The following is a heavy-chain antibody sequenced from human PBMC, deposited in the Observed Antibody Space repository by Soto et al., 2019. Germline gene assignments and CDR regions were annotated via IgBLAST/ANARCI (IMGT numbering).Heavy chain of an antibody. CDR3: ATKRVYSYGTPGIFDY. D-gene: IGHD5-18*01. Sequence: GGSLRLSCAASGFLFYDAWMIWVRQAPGKGLEWVGHIKSKTDGGTTDHATPVKGRFTISRDDSKNTLYLQMNSLKTDDTAVYYCATKRVYSYGTPGIFDYWGQGTLVNVSS. V-gene: IGHV3-15*07. CDR2: IKSKTDGGTT. J-gene: IGHJ4*02. CDR1: GFLFYDAW.